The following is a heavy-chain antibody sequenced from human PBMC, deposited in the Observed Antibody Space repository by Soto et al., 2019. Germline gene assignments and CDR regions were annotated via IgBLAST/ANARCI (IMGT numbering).Heavy chain of an antibody. CDR3: ARSRSGAVADSFDF. CDR2: ISRDGTNT. J-gene: IGHJ4*02. CDR1: GFTFSRYA. V-gene: IGHV3-30*04. Sequence: QVQVVESGGGVVQTGRSLRLSCAASGFTFSRYAIHWVRQAPGKGLEWVAVISRDGTNTYYVDSVKGRFTISRDNSRNTLYLQMNSLRHEDAAVYYCARSRSGAVADSFDFWGQGTLVTVSS. D-gene: IGHD3-10*01.